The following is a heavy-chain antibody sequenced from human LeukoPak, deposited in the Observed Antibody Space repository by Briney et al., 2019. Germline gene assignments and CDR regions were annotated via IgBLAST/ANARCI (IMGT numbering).Heavy chain of an antibody. J-gene: IGHJ4*02. D-gene: IGHD4-17*01. V-gene: IGHV3-7*03. Sequence: GGPLRLSCAASGFTFSRYWMSWVRQVPRKGLEWVANIKQDGGEKYYVDSVKGRFTISRDNAKNSLYLEMNSLRAEDTALYYCAKGGVYGDYYFDYWGQGTLVTVSS. CDR3: AKGGVYGDYYFDY. CDR2: IKQDGGEK. CDR1: GFTFSRYW.